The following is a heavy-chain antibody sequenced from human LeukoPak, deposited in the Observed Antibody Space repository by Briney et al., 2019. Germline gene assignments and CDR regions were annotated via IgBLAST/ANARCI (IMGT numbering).Heavy chain of an antibody. CDR3: ARGTRGDYVYHRGNFRRMVYYYYMDV. Sequence: PSETLSLTCAVSGSSISSGGYSWSWIRQPPGKGLEWIGYIYYSGSTYYNPSLKSRVTISVDTSKNQFSLKLSSVTAADTAVYYCARGTRGDYVYHRGNFRRMVYYYYMDVWGKGTTVTVSS. CDR1: GSSISSGGYS. J-gene: IGHJ6*03. V-gene: IGHV4-61*08. D-gene: IGHD4-17*01. CDR2: IYYSGST.